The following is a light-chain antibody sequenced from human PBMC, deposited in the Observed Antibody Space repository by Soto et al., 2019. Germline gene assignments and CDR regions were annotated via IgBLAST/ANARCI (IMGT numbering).Light chain of an antibody. CDR1: SSDVGVYNY. CDR2: EVS. V-gene: IGLV2-14*01. Sequence: QSALTQPASVSGSPGQSITISCTGTSSDVGVYNYVSWYQQHPGKAPKLMIYEVSNRPSGVANRFSGSKSGNTASLTISGLQAEDAADYYCSSYTTSSTLVFGGGTKVTVL. CDR3: SSYTTSSTLV. J-gene: IGLJ2*01.